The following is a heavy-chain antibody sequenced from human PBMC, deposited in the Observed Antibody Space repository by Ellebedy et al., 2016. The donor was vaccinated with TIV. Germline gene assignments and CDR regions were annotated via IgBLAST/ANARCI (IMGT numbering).Heavy chain of an antibody. D-gene: IGHD1/OR15-1a*01. Sequence: GGSLRLSCAASGFTFSSYDMNWVRQAPGKGLEWVSSISGGGDYIYYADSVTGRFTISRDNSQNTLYLQMNSLRAEDTAVYYCAKDRNNYGGAPYNGLDIWGQGTTVTVSS. V-gene: IGHV3-21*01. J-gene: IGHJ6*02. CDR3: AKDRNNYGGAPYNGLDI. CDR2: ISGGGDYI. CDR1: GFTFSSYD.